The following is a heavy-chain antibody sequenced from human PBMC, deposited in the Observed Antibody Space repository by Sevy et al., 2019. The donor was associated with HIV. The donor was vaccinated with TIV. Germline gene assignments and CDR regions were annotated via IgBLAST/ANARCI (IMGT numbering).Heavy chain of an antibody. CDR2: INQDGSVK. CDR3: VKAIAKDGSF. D-gene: IGHD6-13*01. Sequence: GGSLRLSCEASGFTFDDYTMHWVRQAPGKGLEWVANINQDGSVKYYVDSVRGRFTISRDNARNLVFLQMSSLRVDDSALYYCVKAIAKDGSFWGQGTLVTVSS. CDR1: GFTFDDYT. V-gene: IGHV3-7*01. J-gene: IGHJ4*02.